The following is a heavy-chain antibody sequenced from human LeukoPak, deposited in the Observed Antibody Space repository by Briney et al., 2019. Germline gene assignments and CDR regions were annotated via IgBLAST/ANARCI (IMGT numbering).Heavy chain of an antibody. CDR2: IRYDGSNK. Sequence: GGSLRLSCAASGFTFSSYGMHWVRQAPGKGLEWVAFIRYDGSNKYYADSVKGRFTISRDNSKNTLYLQMNSLRAEDTAVYYCARDIVVVPAAYYYYGMDVWGQGTTVTVSS. CDR3: ARDIVVVPAAYYYYGMDV. V-gene: IGHV3-30*02. J-gene: IGHJ6*02. CDR1: GFTFSSYG. D-gene: IGHD2-2*01.